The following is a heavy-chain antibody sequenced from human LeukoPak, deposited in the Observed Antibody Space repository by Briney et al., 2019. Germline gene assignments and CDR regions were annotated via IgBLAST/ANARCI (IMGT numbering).Heavy chain of an antibody. V-gene: IGHV3-23*01. CDR1: GLFFSSYA. J-gene: IGHJ3*02. Sequence: GGSLRLSCAASGLFFSSYAMGWVRQAPGKGLEWVSALSGSGQRPKYADSVKGRFTISRDNSKNTLYLQMNSLRAEDTAVYYCAKGDPYYYDSSHAFDIWGQGTMVTVSS. CDR3: AKGDPYYYDSSHAFDI. CDR2: LSGSGQRP. D-gene: IGHD3-22*01.